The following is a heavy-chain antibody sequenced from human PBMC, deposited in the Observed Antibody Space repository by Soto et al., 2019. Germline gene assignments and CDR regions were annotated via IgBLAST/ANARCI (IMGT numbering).Heavy chain of an antibody. CDR2: ISAHNGNT. CDR3: GRGRYGDY. CDR1: GYIFTTYG. Sequence: QVHLVQSGAEVKKPGASVKVSCKGSGYIFTTYGITWVRQAPGQGLEWMGWISAHNGNTNYAQKLQGRVTVTRDTSTSTAYMELRNLRSDDTAVYYCGRGRYGDYWGQGARVTVSS. V-gene: IGHV1-18*01. D-gene: IGHD1-1*01. J-gene: IGHJ4*02.